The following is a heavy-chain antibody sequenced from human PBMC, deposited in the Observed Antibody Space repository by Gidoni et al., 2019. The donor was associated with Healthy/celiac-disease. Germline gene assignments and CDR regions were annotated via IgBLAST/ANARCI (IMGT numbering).Heavy chain of an antibody. Sequence: QITLKESGPTLVKPTQTLTLTCTVSGSSLSTSGVGGGWIRQPPGKALEWLALIYWNDDKRYSPSLKSRLTITKDTSKNQVVLTMTNMDPVDTATYCCAHKGSSWPYNWFDPWCQGTLVTVSS. D-gene: IGHD6-13*01. CDR2: IYWNDDK. V-gene: IGHV2-5*01. J-gene: IGHJ5*02. CDR1: GSSLSTSGVG. CDR3: AHKGSSWPYNWFDP.